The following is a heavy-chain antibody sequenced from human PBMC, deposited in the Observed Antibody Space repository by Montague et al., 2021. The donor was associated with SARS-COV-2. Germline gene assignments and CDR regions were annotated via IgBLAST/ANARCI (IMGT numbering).Heavy chain of an antibody. CDR2: IYYSGST. J-gene: IGHJ4*02. CDR1: GGSISGSNYY. CDR3: ARLLLELPGDY. Sequence: SETLSLTCTVSGGSISGSNYYWAWIRQPPGKGLEWIGSIYYSGSTYDNPSLKNRVSISVDTSKNQFSLKLNSVTAADTAVYYCARLLLELPGDYWGQGTLVTVSS. D-gene: IGHD1-7*01. V-gene: IGHV4-39*01.